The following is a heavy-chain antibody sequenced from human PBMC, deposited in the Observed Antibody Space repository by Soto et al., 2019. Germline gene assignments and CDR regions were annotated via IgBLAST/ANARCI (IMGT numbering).Heavy chain of an antibody. Sequence: SETLSLTCAVYGWSFSGYYWSWIRQPPGKGLEWIGEINHSGSTNYNPSLKSRVTISVDTSKNQFSLKLSSVTAADTAVYYCARGRYYYGSGSYYNEYYYYYYGMDVWGQGTTVT. CDR2: INHSGST. J-gene: IGHJ6*02. D-gene: IGHD3-10*01. CDR1: GWSFSGYY. CDR3: ARGRYYYGSGSYYNEYYYYYYGMDV. V-gene: IGHV4-34*01.